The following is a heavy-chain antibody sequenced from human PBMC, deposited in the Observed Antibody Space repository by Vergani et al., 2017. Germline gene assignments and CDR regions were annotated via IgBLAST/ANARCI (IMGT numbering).Heavy chain of an antibody. Sequence: QVQLVQSGAEVKKPGSSVKVSCKASGGTFSSYAISWVRQAPGQGLEWMGGIIPILGTANYAQKFQGRVTITADESTGTAYMELSSRRSEDPAVYYGAGGSGYDSIGYYTTIDYWGQGTLVTVSS. CDR1: GGTFSSYA. CDR3: AGGSGYDSIGYYTTIDY. J-gene: IGHJ4*02. V-gene: IGHV1-69*01. CDR2: IIPILGTA. D-gene: IGHD3-22*01.